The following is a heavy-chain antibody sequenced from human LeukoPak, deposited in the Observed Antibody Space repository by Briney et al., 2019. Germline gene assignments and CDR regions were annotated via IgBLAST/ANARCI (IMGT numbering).Heavy chain of an antibody. D-gene: IGHD1-26*01. Sequence: SETLSLTCTVSGGSISSSSYYWGWIRQPPGKGLEWIGSIYYSEITYYNPSLKSRVTISVDTSKNQFSLKLNSVTAADTAVYYCARSLISWELPYYFDYWGQGTLVTVSS. J-gene: IGHJ4*02. V-gene: IGHV4-39*07. CDR2: IYYSEIT. CDR1: GGSISSSSYY. CDR3: ARSLISWELPYYFDY.